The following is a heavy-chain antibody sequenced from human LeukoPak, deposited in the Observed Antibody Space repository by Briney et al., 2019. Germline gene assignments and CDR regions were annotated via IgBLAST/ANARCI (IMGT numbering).Heavy chain of an antibody. D-gene: IGHD1-1*01. CDR1: GFPFSSYW. Sequence: GGSLRLSCVASGFPFSSYWMTWVRQAPGKGLEWVAVLWYDGSNKYYADSVKGRFTISRDNSKNTLYLQMDSLRAEDTAVYYCARGYTLLEYWGQGTLVTVSS. J-gene: IGHJ4*02. CDR2: LWYDGSNK. CDR3: ARGYTLLEY. V-gene: IGHV3-33*08.